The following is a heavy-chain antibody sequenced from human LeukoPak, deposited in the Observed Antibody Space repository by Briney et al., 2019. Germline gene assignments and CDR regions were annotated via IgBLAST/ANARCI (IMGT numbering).Heavy chain of an antibody. CDR2: FDPEDGET. CDR3: ATVYDSSGYAFDI. CDR1: GYTLTELS. J-gene: IGHJ3*02. D-gene: IGHD3-22*01. Sequence: AASVKVSCKVSGYTLTELSMHWVRQAPGKGLEWMGGFDPEDGETIYAQKFQGRVTMTEDTSTDTAYMELSSLRSEDTAVYYCATVYDSSGYAFDIWGQGTMVTVSS. V-gene: IGHV1-24*01.